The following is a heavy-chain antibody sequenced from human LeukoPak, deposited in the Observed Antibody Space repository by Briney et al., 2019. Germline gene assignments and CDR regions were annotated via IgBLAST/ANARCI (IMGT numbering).Heavy chain of an antibody. Sequence: GASVKVSCKASGYTFTSYYMHWVRQAPGQGLEWMGIINPSGGSTSYAQKFQGRVTMTRDMSTSTVYMELSSLRSEDTAVYYCARGFEYSSSWYDNWFDPWGQGTLVTVSS. V-gene: IGHV1-46*01. D-gene: IGHD6-13*01. J-gene: IGHJ5*02. CDR2: INPSGGST. CDR3: ARGFEYSSSWYDNWFDP. CDR1: GYTFTSYY.